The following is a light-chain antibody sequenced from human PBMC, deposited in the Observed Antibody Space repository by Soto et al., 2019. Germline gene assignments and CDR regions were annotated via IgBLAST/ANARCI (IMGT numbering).Light chain of an antibody. CDR3: CSYAGSRTLV. CDR2: DVS. V-gene: IGLV2-23*02. CDR1: SSDVGIYNL. J-gene: IGLJ3*02. Sequence: QSVLTQPASVSGSPGQSITISCTGTSSDVGIYNLVSWYQQHPGKAPKLMIYDVSKRPSGVSNRFSGSKSGNTASLTISGLQAEDEADYYCCSYAGSRTLVFGGGTKLTVL.